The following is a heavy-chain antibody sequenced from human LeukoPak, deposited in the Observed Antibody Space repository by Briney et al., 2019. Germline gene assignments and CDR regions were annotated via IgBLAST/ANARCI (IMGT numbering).Heavy chain of an antibody. D-gene: IGHD4-17*01. V-gene: IGHV3-74*03. J-gene: IGHJ4*02. Sequence: GGSLRLSCAASGFTFSSHWMHWVRQAPGKGLVWVARINSDGSRTTYADSVKGRFTTSRDNAKTTLYLQMNSLRAEDTAVYYCARDYGEGGYYFDYWGQGNLVTVSS. CDR2: INSDGSRT. CDR1: GFTFSSHW. CDR3: ARDYGEGGYYFDY.